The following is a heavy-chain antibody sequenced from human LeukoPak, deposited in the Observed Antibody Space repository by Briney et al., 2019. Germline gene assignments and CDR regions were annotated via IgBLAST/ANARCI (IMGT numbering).Heavy chain of an antibody. D-gene: IGHD3-9*01. CDR1: GVSFTDYY. V-gene: IGHV4-34*01. J-gene: IGHJ6*02. Sequence: SETLSLTCAVYGVSFTDYYCSWIRQAPGKGLEWIGRIHHNADTSYTTYLKSRVTISADTSKKQLSLKLTSVTAAETAVFYCARGPVRDDGLTGDSYYYGFDVWGQGTMVTVSS. CDR3: ARGPVRDDGLTGDSYYYGFDV. CDR2: IHHNADT.